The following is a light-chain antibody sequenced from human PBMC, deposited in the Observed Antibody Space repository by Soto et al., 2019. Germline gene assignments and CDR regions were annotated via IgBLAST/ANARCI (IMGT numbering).Light chain of an antibody. Sequence: EIGMTQSPATLSVSPGERATLSCRASQSVSSSHLAWYQQKPGQAPRLLIYGASSRATGIPDRFSGSGSGTDFTLTISRLEPEDFVVYYCQQYGSSPPLTFGGGTKVDIK. J-gene: IGKJ4*01. CDR1: QSVSSSH. CDR3: QQYGSSPPLT. V-gene: IGKV3-20*01. CDR2: GAS.